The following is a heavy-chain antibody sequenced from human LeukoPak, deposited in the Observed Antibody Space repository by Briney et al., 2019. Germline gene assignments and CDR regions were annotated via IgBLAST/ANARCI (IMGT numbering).Heavy chain of an antibody. Sequence: SETLSLTCAVYGVSFSGYSWSWIRQPPGKGLEWMGEINHSGSTNYNPSLKSRVTISIDTSERQFSLKLSSVTAADTAVYYCARGVRVAVAHPNVDYWGQGSRVTASS. CDR1: GVSFSGYS. J-gene: IGHJ4*02. V-gene: IGHV4-34*01. D-gene: IGHD6-19*01. CDR3: ARGVRVAVAHPNVDY. CDR2: INHSGST.